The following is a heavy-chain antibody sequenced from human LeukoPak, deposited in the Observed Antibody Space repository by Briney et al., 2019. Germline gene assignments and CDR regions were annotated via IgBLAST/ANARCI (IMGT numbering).Heavy chain of an antibody. CDR1: GFTFSDYY. D-gene: IGHD3-22*01. CDR2: ISSSGSTI. Sequence: PGGSLRLSCAASGFTFSDYYMSWIRQAPGKGLEWVSYISSSGSTIYYADSVKGRFTISRDNAKNSLYLQMNSLRAEDTAVYYCARDQYYYDSSGYYFQPYYFDYWGQGTLVTVSS. CDR3: ARDQYYYDSSGYYFQPYYFDY. J-gene: IGHJ4*02. V-gene: IGHV3-11*04.